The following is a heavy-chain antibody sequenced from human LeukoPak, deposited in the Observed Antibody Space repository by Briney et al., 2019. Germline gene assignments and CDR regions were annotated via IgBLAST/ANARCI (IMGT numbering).Heavy chain of an antibody. V-gene: IGHV3-7*03. Sequence: GGSLRLSCAASGFTFSSYWMNWARQAPGKGLEWVASINHNGNVNYYVDSVKGRFTISRDNAKNSLYLQMSNLRAEDTAAYFCARGGGLDVWGQGATVTVSS. J-gene: IGHJ6*02. CDR3: ARGGGLDV. D-gene: IGHD3-16*01. CDR2: INHNGNVN. CDR1: GFTFSSYW.